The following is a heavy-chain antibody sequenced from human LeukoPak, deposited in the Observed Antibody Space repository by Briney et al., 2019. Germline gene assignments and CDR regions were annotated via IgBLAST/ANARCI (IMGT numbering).Heavy chain of an antibody. V-gene: IGHV4-59*01. J-gene: IGHJ3*02. Sequence: SETLSLTCTVSGESISGFYWNWIRQPPGKGLEWIGYIYYSGSTNYNPSLKSRVTISVDTSKNQFSLKLSSVTAADTAVYYCARGGVTGTVDAFDIWGQGTMVTVSS. CDR1: GESISGFY. D-gene: IGHD1-7*01. CDR2: IYYSGST. CDR3: ARGGVTGTVDAFDI.